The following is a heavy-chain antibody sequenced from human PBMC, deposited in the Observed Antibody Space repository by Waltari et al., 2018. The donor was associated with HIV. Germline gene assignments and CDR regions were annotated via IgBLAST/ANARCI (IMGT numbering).Heavy chain of an antibody. J-gene: IGHJ4*02. CDR2: IYYSGST. V-gene: IGHV4-39*07. CDR3: ARDIVATIFDY. Sequence: QLQLQESGPGLVKPSETLSLTCTVSGGSISRSRYYWGWIRQPPGKGLEWIGSIYYSGSTYYNPSLKSRVTISVDTSKNQFSLKLSSVTAADTAVYYCARDIVATIFDYWGQGTLVTVSS. CDR1: GGSISRSRYY. D-gene: IGHD5-12*01.